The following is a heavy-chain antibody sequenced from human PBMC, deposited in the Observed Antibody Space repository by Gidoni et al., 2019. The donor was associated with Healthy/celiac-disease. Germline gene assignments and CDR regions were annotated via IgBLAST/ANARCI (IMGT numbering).Heavy chain of an antibody. CDR2: ISGSGGST. D-gene: IGHD2-15*01. V-gene: IGHV3-23*01. CDR3: ASGGRIVVVVAATGDAFDI. CDR1: GFTFSSYS. J-gene: IGHJ3*02. Sequence: EVQLLESGGGLVQPGGSLRLSCAASGFTFSSYSMRWVRQAPGKGLEWVSAISGSGGSTYYADSVKGRFTISRDNSKNTLYLQMNSLRAEDTAVYYCASGGRIVVVVAATGDAFDIWGQGTMVTVSS.